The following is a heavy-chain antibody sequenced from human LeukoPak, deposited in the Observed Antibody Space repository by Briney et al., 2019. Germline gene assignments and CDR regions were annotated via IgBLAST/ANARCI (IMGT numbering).Heavy chain of an antibody. Sequence: GGCLRLSCAASGLTFSKYSMTWVRQAPGKGLEWASFIDTSSTTMYYTDSVKGRFTISRDNAKNSLYLQMNSLKVEDTAIYYCARDNWVDCWGQGTLVTVSS. V-gene: IGHV3-48*04. CDR2: IDTSSTTM. J-gene: IGHJ5*01. CDR3: ARDNWVDC. CDR1: GLTFSKYS.